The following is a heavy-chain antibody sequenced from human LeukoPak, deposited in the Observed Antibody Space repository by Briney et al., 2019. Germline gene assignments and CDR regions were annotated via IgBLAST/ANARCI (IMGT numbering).Heavy chain of an antibody. CDR2: ISGSGDST. D-gene: IGHD6-19*01. Sequence: GGSLRLSCAASGFTFSSYAMSWVRQAPGKGLEWVSAISGSGDSTYYADSVKGRFTISRDNSKSALYMQMNSLRVEDTAFYYCAKDNRRHYTSGPNPDSLHWGQGALVTVSS. J-gene: IGHJ4*02. V-gene: IGHV3-23*01. CDR1: GFTFSSYA. CDR3: AKDNRRHYTSGPNPDSLH.